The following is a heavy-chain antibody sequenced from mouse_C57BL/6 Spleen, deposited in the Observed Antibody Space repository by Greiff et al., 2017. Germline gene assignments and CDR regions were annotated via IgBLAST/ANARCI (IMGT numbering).Heavy chain of an antibody. J-gene: IGHJ3*01. Sequence: EVQVVESGGGLVQPGGSLSLSCAASGFTFTDYYMSWVRQPPGKALEWLGFIRNKANGYTTEYSSSVKGRFTISRDYSQSILYLQMNALGAEDSATYYCARSAPGAWFAYWGQGTLVTVSA. V-gene: IGHV7-3*01. D-gene: IGHD4-1*01. CDR3: ARSAPGAWFAY. CDR2: IRNKANGYTT. CDR1: GFTFTDYY.